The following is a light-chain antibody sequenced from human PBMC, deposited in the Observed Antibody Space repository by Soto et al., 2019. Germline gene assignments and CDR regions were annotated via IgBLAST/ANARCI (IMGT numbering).Light chain of an antibody. CDR2: EVS. J-gene: IGLJ2*01. V-gene: IGLV2-8*01. CDR1: SSDVGGYNY. Sequence: QAVVTQPPSASGSPGQSVTISCTGTSSDVGGYNYVSWYQQHPGKAPKLMIYEVSERPSGVPDRFSGSKSGNTASLTVSGLQAEDEADYYCSSYAGNNILRFGGGTQLTVL. CDR3: SSYAGNNILR.